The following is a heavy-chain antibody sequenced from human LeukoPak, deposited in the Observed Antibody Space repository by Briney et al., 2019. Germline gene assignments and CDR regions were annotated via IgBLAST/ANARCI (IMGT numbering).Heavy chain of an antibody. CDR2: IYYTGTT. CDR1: GGSFSGYY. V-gene: IGHV4-34*01. J-gene: IGHJ4*02. CDR3: ARQTGSGLFILP. D-gene: IGHD3/OR15-3a*01. Sequence: SETLSLTCAVYGGSFSGYYWSWIRQPPGKGLECIGNIYYTGTTYYNPSLKSRVTISIDTSKNQFSLRLTSATAADTAVYYCARQTGSGLFILPGGQGTLVTVSS.